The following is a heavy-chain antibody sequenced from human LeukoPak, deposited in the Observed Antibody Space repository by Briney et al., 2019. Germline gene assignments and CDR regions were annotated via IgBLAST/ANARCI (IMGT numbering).Heavy chain of an antibody. J-gene: IGHJ4*02. CDR3: ARGSPPGD. V-gene: IGHV3-11*05. CDR1: GFTFSDYY. CDR2: IISSSGFT. Sequence: GGSLRLSCAASGFTFSDYYMTWIRRAPGKGLEWVSYIISSSGFTKYADSVRGRFTISRDNAKNSLYLQMNTLRVDDTAVYYCARGSPPGDWGQGTLVTVSS. D-gene: IGHD3-16*01.